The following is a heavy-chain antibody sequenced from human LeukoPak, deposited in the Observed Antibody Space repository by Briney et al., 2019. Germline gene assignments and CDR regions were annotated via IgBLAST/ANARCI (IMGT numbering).Heavy chain of an antibody. Sequence: PSQTLSLTCTVSGGSISSGGYYWSWIRQRPGKGLEWIGYIYYSGSTYYNPSLKSRVTISVDTSKNQFSLKLSSVTAADTAVYYCARGTAAAGPDYWGQGTLVTASS. CDR1: GGSISSGGYY. CDR3: ARGTAAAGPDY. D-gene: IGHD6-13*01. J-gene: IGHJ4*02. CDR2: IYYSGST. V-gene: IGHV4-31*03.